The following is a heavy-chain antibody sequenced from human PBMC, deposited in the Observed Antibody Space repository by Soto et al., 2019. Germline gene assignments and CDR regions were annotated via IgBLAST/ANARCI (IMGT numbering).Heavy chain of an antibody. Sequence: ASVKVSCKASGGTFSSYAISWVRQAPGQGLEWMGGIIPIFGTANYAQKFQGRVTITADESTSTAYMELSSLRSEDTAVYYCARGATSSSGSYSYYYYGMDVWGQGTTVTVSS. J-gene: IGHJ6*02. V-gene: IGHV1-69*13. CDR2: IIPIFGTA. CDR3: ARGATSSSGSYSYYYYGMDV. D-gene: IGHD1-26*01. CDR1: GGTFSSYA.